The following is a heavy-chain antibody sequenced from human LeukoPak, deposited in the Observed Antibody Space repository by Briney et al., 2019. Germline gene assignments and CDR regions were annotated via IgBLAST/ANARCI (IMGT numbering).Heavy chain of an antibody. Sequence: ASVKVSCRASGYTFTSYGISWVRQAPGQGLEWMGWISAYNGYTNYAQNFQGRVTMTTDASTSTAYMELRSLRSDDTAVYYCVREVSMVRGVITFYHYNGMDVWGQGTAVTVSS. V-gene: IGHV1-18*01. J-gene: IGHJ6*02. CDR2: ISAYNGYT. CDR3: VREVSMVRGVITFYHYNGMDV. D-gene: IGHD3-10*01. CDR1: GYTFTSYG.